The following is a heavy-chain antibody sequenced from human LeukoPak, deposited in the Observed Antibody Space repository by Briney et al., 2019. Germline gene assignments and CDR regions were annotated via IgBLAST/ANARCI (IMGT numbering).Heavy chain of an antibody. D-gene: IGHD3-3*01. CDR2: IYYSGST. CDR3: ARQRFLEWYFDY. Sequence: SETLSLTCTVSGGSISSYYWSWIRQHPGKGLEWIGYIYYSGSTNYNPSLKSRVTISVDTSKNQFSLKLSSVTAADTAVYYCARQRFLEWYFDYWGQGTLVTVSS. V-gene: IGHV4-59*08. J-gene: IGHJ4*02. CDR1: GGSISSYY.